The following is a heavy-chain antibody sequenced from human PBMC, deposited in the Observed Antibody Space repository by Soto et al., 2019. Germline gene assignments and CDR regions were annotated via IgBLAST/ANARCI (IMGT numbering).Heavy chain of an antibody. Sequence: ASVKVSCKASGYTFTSYAMHWVRQAPGQRLEWMGWINAGNGNTKYSQKFQGRVTITRDTSASTAYMELSSLRSEDTAVYYCARGGVFGVVDGMDVWGQGTPVTFSS. CDR3: ARGGVFGVVDGMDV. CDR2: INAGNGNT. V-gene: IGHV1-3*01. CDR1: GYTFTSYA. D-gene: IGHD3-3*01. J-gene: IGHJ6*02.